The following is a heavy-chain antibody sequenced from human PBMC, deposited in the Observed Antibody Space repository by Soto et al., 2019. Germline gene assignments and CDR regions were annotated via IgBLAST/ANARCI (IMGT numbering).Heavy chain of an antibody. J-gene: IGHJ3*02. Sequence: GGSLRLSCAASGFTVSSNYMSWVRQAPGKGLEWVSVIYSGGSTYYADSVKGRFTISRDNSKNTLYLQMNSLRAEDTAVYYCARDVRITMVRGVTWAFDIWGQGTMVTVSS. CDR2: IYSGGST. V-gene: IGHV3-66*01. CDR3: ARDVRITMVRGVTWAFDI. CDR1: GFTVSSNY. D-gene: IGHD3-10*01.